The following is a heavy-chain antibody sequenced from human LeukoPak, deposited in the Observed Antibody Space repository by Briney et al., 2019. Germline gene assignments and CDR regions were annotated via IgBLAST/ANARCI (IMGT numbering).Heavy chain of an antibody. D-gene: IGHD5-18*01. CDR3: AREYSYGYMGRYYFDY. J-gene: IGHJ4*02. V-gene: IGHV3-48*03. CDR1: GFTFSSYE. Sequence: GGSLRLSCAASGFTFSSYEMNWVRQAPGKGLEWVSYISSSGSTIYYADSVKGRFTISRDNAKNSLYLQMNSLRAEDTALYYCAREYSYGYMGRYYFDYWGQGTLVTVSS. CDR2: ISSSGSTI.